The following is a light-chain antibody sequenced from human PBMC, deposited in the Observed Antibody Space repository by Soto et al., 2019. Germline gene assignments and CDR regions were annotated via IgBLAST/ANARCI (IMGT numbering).Light chain of an antibody. CDR3: MQALQTPMYT. CDR1: HRLLHSNGYNY. J-gene: IGKJ2*01. Sequence: DIVMTQSPLSLTVAPGEPASISCRSSHRLLHSNGYNYLDWYLQKPGQSPQLLIYLGSNRASGVPDRFSGSGSGTDFTLKISRVEDEDVGVYYCMQALQTPMYTFGQGTKLEIK. CDR2: LGS. V-gene: IGKV2-28*01.